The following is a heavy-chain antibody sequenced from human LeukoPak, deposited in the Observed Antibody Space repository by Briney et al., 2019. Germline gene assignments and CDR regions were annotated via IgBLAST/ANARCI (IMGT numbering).Heavy chain of an antibody. V-gene: IGHV1-24*01. Sequence: ASVKVSCKVSGYTLTDLSMHWVRQAPGKGLEWMGGFDPEDGETIYAQKFQGRVTMTEDTSTDTAYMELSSLRSEDTAVYYCATEGPVAGIYGFDYWGQGTLVTVSS. J-gene: IGHJ4*02. CDR3: ATEGPVAGIYGFDY. CDR1: GYTLTDLS. D-gene: IGHD6-19*01. CDR2: FDPEDGET.